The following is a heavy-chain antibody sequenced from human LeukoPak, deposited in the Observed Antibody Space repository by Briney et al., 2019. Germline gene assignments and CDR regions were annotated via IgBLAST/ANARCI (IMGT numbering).Heavy chain of an antibody. V-gene: IGHV1-3*01. CDR1: GYTFSSYA. J-gene: IGHJ4*02. D-gene: IGHD6-19*01. CDR2: INAGNGNT. CDR3: ARDLKQFGGWFDY. Sequence: ASVKVSCKASGYTFSSYAMHWVRQAPGQRLEWMGWINAGNGNTKYSQKFQGRVTITRDTSASTAYMELSSLRFEDTAVYYCARDLKQFGGWFDYWGQGTLVTGSS.